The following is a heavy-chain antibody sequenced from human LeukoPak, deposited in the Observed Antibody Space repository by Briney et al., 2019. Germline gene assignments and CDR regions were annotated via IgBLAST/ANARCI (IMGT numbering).Heavy chain of an antibody. Sequence: GGSLRLSCAASGFRFSSYAMSWVRQAPGQGLEWVSTISGSSHSRTDYADSVKGRFTISGDNSQNTLFLQVDTLRVEDTATYYCAKDRSLGRLVHEAFDVWGQGTMVVVSS. CDR3: AKDRSLGRLVHEAFDV. D-gene: IGHD3-16*01. CDR2: ISGSSHSRT. J-gene: IGHJ3*01. V-gene: IGHV3-23*01. CDR1: GFRFSSYA.